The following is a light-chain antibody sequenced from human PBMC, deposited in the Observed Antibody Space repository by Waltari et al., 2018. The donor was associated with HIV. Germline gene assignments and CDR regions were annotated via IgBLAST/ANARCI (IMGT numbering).Light chain of an antibody. CDR3: QAWDTSTASVV. J-gene: IGLJ2*01. CDR2: QGT. V-gene: IGLV3-1*01. CDR1: TLGNKY. Sequence: SYELTQPPSVSVSPGQTASITCSGDTLGNKYDCWYHQKSGQSPVLVIYQGTKRPSGIPERFSGSNSGNTATLTISGTQALDEANYYCQAWDTSTASVVFGGGTKLTVL.